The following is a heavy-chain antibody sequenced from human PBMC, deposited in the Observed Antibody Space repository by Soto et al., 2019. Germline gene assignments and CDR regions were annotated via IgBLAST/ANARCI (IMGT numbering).Heavy chain of an antibody. CDR1: GGSISSGDYY. CDR3: GRYSGSYLGALDI. Sequence: SETLSLTCTVSGGSISSGDYYWSWIRQPPGKGLEWIGYIYYSGSTYYNPSLKSRVTISVDTSKNQFSLKLSSVTAADTAVYYCGRYSGSYLGALDIWGQGTMVTVSS. J-gene: IGHJ3*02. D-gene: IGHD1-26*01. CDR2: IYYSGST. V-gene: IGHV4-30-4*01.